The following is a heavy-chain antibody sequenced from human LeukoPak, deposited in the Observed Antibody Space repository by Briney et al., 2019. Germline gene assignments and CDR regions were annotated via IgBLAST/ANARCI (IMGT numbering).Heavy chain of an antibody. V-gene: IGHV3-74*01. CDR3: ARAGSGWDAYFDY. J-gene: IGHJ4*02. Sequence: GGSLRLPCPASGFTFNNYWMHWVRQAPGKGLVWVSRINTDGSSASYADSVKGRFTISRDNAENTLYLQMHSLRVEDTAVYYCARAGSGWDAYFDYWGQGILVTVSS. CDR2: INTDGSSA. D-gene: IGHD6-19*01. CDR1: GFTFNNYW.